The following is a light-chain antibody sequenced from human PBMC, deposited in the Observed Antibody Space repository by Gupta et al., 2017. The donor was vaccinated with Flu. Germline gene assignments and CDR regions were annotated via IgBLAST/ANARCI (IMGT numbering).Light chain of an antibody. J-gene: IGKJ4*01. CDR3: QQYGSSPQKLT. CDR1: QSVSSSY. CDR2: GAS. Sequence: ATRSCRASQSVSSSYLAWYQQKPGQAPRLLIYGASSRATGIPDRFSGSGSGTDFTLTISRLEPEDFAVYYCQQYGSSPQKLTFGGGTKVEIK. V-gene: IGKV3-20*01.